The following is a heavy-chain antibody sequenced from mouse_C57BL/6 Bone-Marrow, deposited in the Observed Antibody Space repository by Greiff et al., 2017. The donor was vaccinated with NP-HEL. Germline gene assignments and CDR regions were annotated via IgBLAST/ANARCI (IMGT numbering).Heavy chain of an antibody. CDR1: GYTFTDYY. V-gene: IGHV1-26*01. D-gene: IGHD1-1*01. CDR3: ARHHTTVVDY. J-gene: IGHJ2*01. Sequence: VQLQQSGPELVKPGASVKISCKASGYTFTDYYMNWVKQSHGKSLEWIGDINPNNGGTSYNQKFKGKATLTVDKSSSTAYMELRSLTSEDSAVYYCARHHTTVVDYWGQGTTLTVSS. CDR2: INPNNGGT.